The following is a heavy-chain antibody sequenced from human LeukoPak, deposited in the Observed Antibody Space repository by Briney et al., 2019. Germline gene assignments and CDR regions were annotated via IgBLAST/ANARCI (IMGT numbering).Heavy chain of an antibody. V-gene: IGHV1-2*02. CDR3: ARDQVVPAAVYYYYYGIDV. CDR2: INPNSGGT. Sequence: ASVKVSCKASGYTFTGYYMHWVRQAPGQGLEWMGWINPNSGGTNYAQKFQGRVTMTRDTSISTAYMELSRLRSDDTAVYYCARDQVVPAAVYYYYYGIDVWGQGTTVTVSS. CDR1: GYTFTGYY. J-gene: IGHJ6*02. D-gene: IGHD2-2*01.